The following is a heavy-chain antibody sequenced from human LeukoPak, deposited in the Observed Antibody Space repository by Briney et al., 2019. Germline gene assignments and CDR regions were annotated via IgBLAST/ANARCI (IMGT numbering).Heavy chain of an antibody. CDR1: GFTFSDYY. D-gene: IGHD2-8*01. CDR2: ISSSGSTI. V-gene: IGHV3-11*01. Sequence: GGSLRLSCAASGFTFSDYYMSWIRQAPGKGLEWVSYISSSGSTIYYADSVKGRFTISRDNSKNTLYLQMNSLRAEDTAVYYCANGNRCTSPNCLGYYYFYMDVWGKGTTVTVSS. J-gene: IGHJ6*03. CDR3: ANGNRCTSPNCLGYYYFYMDV.